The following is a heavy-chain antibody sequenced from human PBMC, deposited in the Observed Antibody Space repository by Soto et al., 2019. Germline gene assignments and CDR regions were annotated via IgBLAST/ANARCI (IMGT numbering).Heavy chain of an antibody. Sequence: QVQLVQSGAEVKKPGASVKVSCKASGYTFTSYGISWVRQAPGQGLEWMGWISAYNGNTNYAQKLQGRVTMTTDTSTSTGYMELRSLRSDDTAVYYCAREGCSSTSCSGAFDIWGQGTMVTVSS. CDR3: AREGCSSTSCSGAFDI. CDR1: GYTFTSYG. V-gene: IGHV1-18*01. CDR2: ISAYNGNT. J-gene: IGHJ3*02. D-gene: IGHD2-2*01.